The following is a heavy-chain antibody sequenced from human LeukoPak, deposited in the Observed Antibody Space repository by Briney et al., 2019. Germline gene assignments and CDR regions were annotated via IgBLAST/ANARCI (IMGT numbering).Heavy chain of an antibody. V-gene: IGHV3-43D*04. CDR2: ISWDGGST. CDR3: AKVGRAAAEYYSYMAV. CDR1: GFTFDDYA. J-gene: IGHJ6*03. D-gene: IGHD6-13*01. Sequence: GGSLRLSCAASGFTFDDYAMHWVRQAPGKGLEWVSLISWDGGSTYYADSVKGRFTISRDNSKNSLYLQMNSLRAEDTALYYCAKVGRAAAEYYSYMAVGGKGTTVTASS.